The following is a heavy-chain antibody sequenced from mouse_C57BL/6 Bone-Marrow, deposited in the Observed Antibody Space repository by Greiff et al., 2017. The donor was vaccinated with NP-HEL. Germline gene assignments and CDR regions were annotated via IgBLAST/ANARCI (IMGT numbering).Heavy chain of an antibody. CDR3: ARCTYYYGSSFFWYFDV. D-gene: IGHD1-1*01. J-gene: IGHJ1*03. CDR2: IYPGSGNT. CDR1: GYTFTDYY. Sequence: QVQLQQSGAELVRPGASVKLSCKASGYTFTDYYINWVKQRPGQGLEWIARIYPGSGNTYYNEKFKGKATLTAEKSSSTAYMQLSSLTSEDSAVYFCARCTYYYGSSFFWYFDVWGTGTTVTVSS. V-gene: IGHV1-76*01.